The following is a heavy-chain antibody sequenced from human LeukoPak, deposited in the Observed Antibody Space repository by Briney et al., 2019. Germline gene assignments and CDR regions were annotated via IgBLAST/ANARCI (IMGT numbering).Heavy chain of an antibody. Sequence: GASVKASCKASGYTFTSYGISWVRQAPGQGLEWMGWISAYNGNTNYAQKLQGRVTMTTDTSTSTAYMELRSLRSEDTAVYYCARVFRLWFGELPLDYWGQGTLVTVSS. CDR3: ARVFRLWFGELPLDY. CDR2: ISAYNGNT. V-gene: IGHV1-18*01. CDR1: GYTFTSYG. D-gene: IGHD3-10*01. J-gene: IGHJ4*02.